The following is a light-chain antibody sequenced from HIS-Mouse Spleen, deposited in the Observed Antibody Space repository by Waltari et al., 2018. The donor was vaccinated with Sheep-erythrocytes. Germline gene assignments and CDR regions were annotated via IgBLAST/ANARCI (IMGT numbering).Light chain of an antibody. CDR3: CSYAGSSTPWV. Sequence: HSALTQPPSASGSPGPSVTTSCTGPSSDVCGYNYFSWYQQHPGKAPKLMIYEGSKRPSGVSNRFSGSKSGNTASLTISGLQAEDEADYYCCSYAGSSTPWVFGGGTKLTVL. CDR1: SSDVCGYNY. J-gene: IGLJ3*02. CDR2: EGS. V-gene: IGLV2-23*01.